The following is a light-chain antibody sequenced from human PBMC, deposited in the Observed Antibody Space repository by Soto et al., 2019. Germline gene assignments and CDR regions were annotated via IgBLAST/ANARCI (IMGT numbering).Light chain of an antibody. V-gene: IGKV3-20*01. CDR3: QQYVRSPLT. Sequence: EIVLTQSPGTLSLSPGERATLSCRASQSVSSSYLAWYQQKPGQAPRLLIYGASSRATGIPDRFSGSGSGKDFTLTISRLEPEVFAVYDCQQYVRSPLTFGGGTKVEIK. CDR1: QSVSSSY. J-gene: IGKJ4*01. CDR2: GAS.